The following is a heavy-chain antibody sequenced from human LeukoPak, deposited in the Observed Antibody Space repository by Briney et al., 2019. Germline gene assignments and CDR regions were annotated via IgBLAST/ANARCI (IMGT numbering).Heavy chain of an antibody. CDR3: AKDLNTISPPG. CDR1: GFTFSSYA. V-gene: IGHV3-23*01. Sequence: GGSLRLSCAASGFTFSSYAMSWVRQAPGKGLEWVSTIGGTGTNTYYADSVKGRFTISRDNSKNTLYLQMNSLRAEDTAVYYCAKDLNTISPPGWGQGTLVTVPS. J-gene: IGHJ4*02. CDR2: IGGTGTNT. D-gene: IGHD2-2*01.